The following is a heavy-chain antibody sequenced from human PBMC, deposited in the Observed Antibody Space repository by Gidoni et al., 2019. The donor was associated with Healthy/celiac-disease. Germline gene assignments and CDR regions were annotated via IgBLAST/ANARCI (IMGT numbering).Heavy chain of an antibody. D-gene: IGHD2-2*01. CDR1: GLPLSSYS. CDR2: ISSSSSYI. Sequence: EVQLVASGGGLVKPGGSLRLYCEASGLPLSSYSMNWVRQAPGQGLEWVSSISSSSSYIYYADSVKGRFTIARDNAKNSLYLQMNSLRAEDTAVYYCARASSRGYYYGMDVRGQGTTVTVSS. V-gene: IGHV3-21*01. CDR3: ARASSRGYYYGMDV. J-gene: IGHJ6*02.